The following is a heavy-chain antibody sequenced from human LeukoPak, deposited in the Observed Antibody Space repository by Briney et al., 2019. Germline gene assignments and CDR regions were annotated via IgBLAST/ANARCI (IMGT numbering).Heavy chain of an antibody. CDR3: ARDPPYCSGGSCYSSYYFDY. V-gene: IGHV1-18*01. J-gene: IGHJ4*02. Sequence: ASVKVSCKASGYTFTSYGISWVRQAPGQGLEWMGWISAYNGNTNYAQKLQGRVTMTTDTSTSTVYMELSSLRSEDTAVYYCARDPPYCSGGSCYSSYYFDYWGQGTLVTVSS. CDR1: GYTFTSYG. D-gene: IGHD2-15*01. CDR2: ISAYNGNT.